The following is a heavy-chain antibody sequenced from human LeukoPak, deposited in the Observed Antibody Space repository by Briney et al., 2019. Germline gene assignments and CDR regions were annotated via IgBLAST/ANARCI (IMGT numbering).Heavy chain of an antibody. CDR1: GYTFTSYG. CDR2: ISAYNGNT. Sequence: ASVKVSCKASGYTFTSYGISWVRQAPGQGLEWMGWISAYNGNTKYAQKLRGGVTMTTDTSTRTAFMKLRSLRSDDTAVYCCARDSDYYDSSASGDYWGQGTLVTVSS. CDR3: ARDSDYYDSSASGDY. J-gene: IGHJ4*02. D-gene: IGHD3-22*01. V-gene: IGHV1-18*01.